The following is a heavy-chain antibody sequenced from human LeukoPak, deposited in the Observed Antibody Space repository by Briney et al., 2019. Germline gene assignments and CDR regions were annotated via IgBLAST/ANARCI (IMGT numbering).Heavy chain of an antibody. CDR3: ARVWCFGELFPDY. CDR2: IWYDGSNK. D-gene: IGHD3-10*01. J-gene: IGHJ4*02. CDR1: GFTFSSYG. Sequence: PGGSLRLSCAASGFTFSSYGMHWVRQAPGKGLEWVAVIWYDGSNKYYADSVKGRFTISRDNSKNTLYLQMNSLRAEDTAVYYCARVWCFGELFPDYWGQGTLVTVSS. V-gene: IGHV3-33*01.